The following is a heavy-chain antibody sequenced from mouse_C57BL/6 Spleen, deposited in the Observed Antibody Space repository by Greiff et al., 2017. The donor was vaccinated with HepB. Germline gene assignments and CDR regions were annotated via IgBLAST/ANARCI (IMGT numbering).Heavy chain of an antibody. CDR3: AKKIYSNYGAMDY. J-gene: IGHJ4*01. Sequence: QVQLKESGPGLVQPSQSLSITCTVSGFSLTSYGVHWVRQSPGKGLEWLGVIWRGGSTDYNAAFMSRLSITKDNSKSQVFFKMNSLQADDTAIYYCAKKIYSNYGAMDYWGQGTSVTVSS. V-gene: IGHV2-5*01. CDR1: GFSLTSYG. CDR2: IWRGGST. D-gene: IGHD2-5*01.